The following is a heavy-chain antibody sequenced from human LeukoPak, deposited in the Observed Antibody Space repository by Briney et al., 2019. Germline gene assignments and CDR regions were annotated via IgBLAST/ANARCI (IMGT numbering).Heavy chain of an antibody. Sequence: SETLSLTCTVSGASISIYYWSWIQQTPGKGLEWIGYIHHSGSTNYNPSLKSRVTISLDTSKNQFSLNLRSVTDADTAVYYCARRYFVTGSRWSRYYFDLWGQGTLVTVSS. CDR3: ARRYFVTGSRWSRYYFDL. CDR2: IHHSGST. CDR1: GASISIYY. J-gene: IGHJ4*02. V-gene: IGHV4-59*08. D-gene: IGHD3-9*01.